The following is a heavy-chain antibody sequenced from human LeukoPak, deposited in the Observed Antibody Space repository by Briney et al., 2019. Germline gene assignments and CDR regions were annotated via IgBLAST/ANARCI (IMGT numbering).Heavy chain of an antibody. Sequence: PGGSLRLSCAASGFTFSSYWMHWVRQAPGKGLVWVSRINTDGSSTSYADSVKGRFTISRDNAKNTLYLQMNSLRAEDTAVYYCARGSPLRSVDYWGQGTLVTFSS. CDR3: ARGSPLRSVDY. D-gene: IGHD3-16*02. V-gene: IGHV3-74*01. CDR2: INTDGSST. J-gene: IGHJ4*02. CDR1: GFTFSSYW.